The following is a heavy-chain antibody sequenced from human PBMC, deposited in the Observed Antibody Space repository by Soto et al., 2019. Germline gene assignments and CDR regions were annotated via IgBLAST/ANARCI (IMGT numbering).Heavy chain of an antibody. CDR3: ARDRGVPAAIDYYYYGMDV. J-gene: IGHJ6*02. CDR1: GGSISSGDYY. V-gene: IGHV4-30-4*01. D-gene: IGHD2-2*01. CDR2: IYYSGST. Sequence: NPSETLSLTCTVSGGSISSGDYYWSWIRQPPGRGLEWIGYIYYSGSTYYNPSLKSRVTISVDTSKNQFSLKLSSVTAADTAVYYCARDRGVPAAIDYYYYGMDVWGQGTTVTVSS.